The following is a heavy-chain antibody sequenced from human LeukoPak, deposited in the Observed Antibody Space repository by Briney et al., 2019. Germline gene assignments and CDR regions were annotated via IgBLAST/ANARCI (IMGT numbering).Heavy chain of an antibody. J-gene: IGHJ4*02. Sequence: PGGSLRLSCAASGLTFSSSWMHWVRQVPGKGLLWVSRINNDGSTFYADSVKGRFTISRDSAKNTLYLQMNSLRVEDTAVYYCVRSRGYFDCWGQGTLVTVSS. V-gene: IGHV3-74*01. CDR2: INNDGST. CDR3: VRSRGYFDC. CDR1: GLTFSSSW.